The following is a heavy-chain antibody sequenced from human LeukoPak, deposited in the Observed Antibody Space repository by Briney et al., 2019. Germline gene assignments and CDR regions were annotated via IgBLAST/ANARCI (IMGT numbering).Heavy chain of an antibody. D-gene: IGHD3-10*01. CDR3: ARCGRSGSYYKY. V-gene: IGHV4-39*07. CDR1: SGSISTSNYY. CDR2: INHSGST. J-gene: IGHJ4*02. Sequence: SETLSLTGTVSSGSISTSNYYWGWVRQPPGKGLEWIGEINHSGSTNYNPSLKSRVTISVDTSKNQFSLKLSSVTAADTAVYYCARCGRSGSYYKYWGRGTLVTVSS.